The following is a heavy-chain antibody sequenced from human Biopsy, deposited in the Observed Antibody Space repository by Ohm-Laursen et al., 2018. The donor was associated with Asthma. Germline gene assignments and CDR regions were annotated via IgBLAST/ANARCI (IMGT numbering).Heavy chain of an antibody. CDR2: IYYSGTT. CDR3: ARGPSPHYHTSNGKFDL. CDR1: GGYTGSSDHH. D-gene: IGHD2-8*01. J-gene: IGHJ5*02. Sequence: SQTLSLTCRVSGGYTGSSDHHWAWIRQPPGKGLEWIGYIYYSGTTYYNPSLKSRLTISVDMSKNQFILHLTSVTAADTAVYFCARGPSPHYHTSNGKFDLWGQGTLVTVSS. V-gene: IGHV4-30-4*01.